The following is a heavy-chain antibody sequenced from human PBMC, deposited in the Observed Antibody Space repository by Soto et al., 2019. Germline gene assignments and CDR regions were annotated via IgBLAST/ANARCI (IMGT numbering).Heavy chain of an antibody. J-gene: IGHJ5*02. CDR2: INRNSGGT. D-gene: IGHD2-15*01. CDR1: GYTFTGYY. CDR3: ARVDGYCSGGRCYNWFDP. V-gene: IGHV1-2*04. Sequence: QVQLVQSGAEVKKPGASVKVSCKASGYTFTGYYMHWVRQAPGQGLEWMGWINRNSGGTNYAQKFQGCVTMTRDTSISTVYMELSRLRSDDTAVYYCARVDGYCSGGRCYNWFDPWGQGTLVTVSS.